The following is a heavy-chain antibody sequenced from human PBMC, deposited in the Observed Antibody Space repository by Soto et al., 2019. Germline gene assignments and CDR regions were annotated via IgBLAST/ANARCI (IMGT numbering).Heavy chain of an antibody. CDR1: GSTFNNFA. V-gene: IGHV1-69*06. J-gene: IGHJ4*02. D-gene: IGHD1-26*01. Sequence: QVVLLQSGAEVKAPGSSVRVSCQVSGSTFNNFAFSWVRQAPGNGPERMGGIVVDSNTAEYSQRFQDRVTITADTSSKTLYMELGSLTFEDTAVYYCARAIKRWEVNYYFDFWGQGTLVTVSS. CDR2: IVVDSNTA. CDR3: ARAIKRWEVNYYFDF.